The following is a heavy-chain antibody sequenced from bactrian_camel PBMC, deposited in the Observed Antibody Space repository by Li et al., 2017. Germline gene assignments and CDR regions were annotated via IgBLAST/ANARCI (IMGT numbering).Heavy chain of an antibody. CDR1: GLTFSSSY. D-gene: IGHD6*01. CDR2: VNSGGGLT. V-gene: IGHV3S40*01. Sequence: VQLVESGGGLVQPGGSLRLSCAASGLTFSSSYMSWVRQAPGRGLEWVSTVNSGGGLTYYADSVKGRFTISRDNVQNTVYLQMNSLKPEDTAMYYCAAVRYGVTWYPLCRARSADFGYWGQGTQVTVS. J-gene: IGHJ6*01. CDR3: AAVRYGVTWYPLCRARSADFGY.